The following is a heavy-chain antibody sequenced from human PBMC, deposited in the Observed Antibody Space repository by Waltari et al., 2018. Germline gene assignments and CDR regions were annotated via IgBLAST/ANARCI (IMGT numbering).Heavy chain of an antibody. CDR3: ASHFEDYYYYMDV. J-gene: IGHJ6*03. V-gene: IGHV3-21*04. CDR2: IGANGGYI. CDR1: GFSFHSYT. Sequence: EVQLVESGGGLVTPGESLRLSCVASGFSFHSYTMNWVRQAPGKGRECVSSIGANGGYIYYADSVRGRFTTSRDNARNSLYLQMTSLRVDDSAIYFCASHFEDYYYYMDVWGKGTTVTVSS.